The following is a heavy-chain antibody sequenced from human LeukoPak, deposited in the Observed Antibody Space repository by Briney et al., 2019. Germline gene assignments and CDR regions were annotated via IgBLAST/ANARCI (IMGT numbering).Heavy chain of an antibody. Sequence: PGGSLRLSCAASGFTFSSYSMNWVRQAPGKGLEWVSYISSSSSTIYYADSVKGPFTISRDNAKNSLYLQMNSLRAEDTAVYYCAREKYYDILTGYSPEAFDIWGQGTMVTVSS. CDR1: GFTFSSYS. CDR3: AREKYYDILTGYSPEAFDI. D-gene: IGHD3-9*01. CDR2: ISSSSSTI. V-gene: IGHV3-48*04. J-gene: IGHJ3*02.